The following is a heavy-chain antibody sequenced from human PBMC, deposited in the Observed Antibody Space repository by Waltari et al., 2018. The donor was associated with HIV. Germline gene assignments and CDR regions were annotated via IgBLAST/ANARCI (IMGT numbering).Heavy chain of an antibody. Sequence: QVQLVESGGGVVQPGRSLRLSCAASGFTFSNFAMHWVRQAPGKGLEGVAFIWYDGDNKYYADSVKGRFTISRDNSKNTLYLQMNSLRVEDTAVYYCARGGYYYDISGYYHYWGQGTLVTVSS. CDR2: IWYDGDNK. CDR1: GFTFSNFA. D-gene: IGHD3-22*01. CDR3: ARGGYYYDISGYYHY. J-gene: IGHJ4*02. V-gene: IGHV3-33*01.